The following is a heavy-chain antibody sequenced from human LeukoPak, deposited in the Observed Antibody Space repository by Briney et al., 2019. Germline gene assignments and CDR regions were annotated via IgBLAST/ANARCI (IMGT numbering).Heavy chain of an antibody. CDR3: ARGGSSWPFDP. J-gene: IGHJ5*02. V-gene: IGHV4-30-2*01. D-gene: IGHD6-13*01. CDR1: GGSISSGGYS. Sequence: SQTLSLTCAVSGGSISSGGYSWSWIRQPPGKGLEWIGYIYHSGSTYYNPSLKSRVTISVDRSKNQFSLKLSPVTAADMAVYYCARGGSSWPFDPWGQGTLVTVSS. CDR2: IYHSGST.